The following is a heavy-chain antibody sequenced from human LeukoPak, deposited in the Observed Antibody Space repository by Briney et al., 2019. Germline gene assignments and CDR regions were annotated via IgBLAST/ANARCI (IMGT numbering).Heavy chain of an antibody. Sequence: SEPLSLTCTVSGDSIRNGAYYWGWIRQPPGKGLEWIGYIYYSGSTNYNPSLKSRVTISVDTPKNQFSLKLSSVTAADTAVYYCARVTMGDDAFDIWGQGTMVTVSS. CDR1: GDSIRNGAYY. CDR3: ARVTMGDDAFDI. J-gene: IGHJ3*02. D-gene: IGHD3-16*01. CDR2: IYYSGST. V-gene: IGHV4-61*08.